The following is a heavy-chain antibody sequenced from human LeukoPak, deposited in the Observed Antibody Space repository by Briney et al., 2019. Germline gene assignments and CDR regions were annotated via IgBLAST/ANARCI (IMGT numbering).Heavy chain of an antibody. CDR3: ARHVVPAAMYYYYYMDV. CDR1: GFIVSNVY. V-gene: IGHV3-53*01. Sequence: PGGSLRLSCAASGFIVSNVYMSWVRQAPGKGLEWVSVIYRGGSTYYADSVKGRFTISRDNSKNTLYLQMNSLRAEDTAVYYCARHVVPAAMYYYYYMDVWGKGTTVTVSS. J-gene: IGHJ6*03. CDR2: IYRGGST. D-gene: IGHD2-2*01.